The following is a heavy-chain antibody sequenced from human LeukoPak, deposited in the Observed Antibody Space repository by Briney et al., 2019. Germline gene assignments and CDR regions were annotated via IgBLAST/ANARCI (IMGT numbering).Heavy chain of an antibody. V-gene: IGHV4-39*01. Sequence: SETLSLTCTVSGGSISSSSYYWGWIRQPPGKGLEWIGSIYYSGSTYYNPSLKSRVTISVDTSKNQSSLKLSSVTAADTAVYYCARQYGSGSYDAFDIWGQGTMVTVSS. CDR1: GGSISSSSYY. CDR3: ARQYGSGSYDAFDI. CDR2: IYYSGST. D-gene: IGHD3-10*01. J-gene: IGHJ3*02.